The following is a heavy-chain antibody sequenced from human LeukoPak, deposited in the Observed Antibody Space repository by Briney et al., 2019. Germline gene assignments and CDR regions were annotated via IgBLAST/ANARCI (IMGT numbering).Heavy chain of an antibody. CDR3: AREIRDRDAFDI. CDR1: GFTFSTYW. D-gene: IGHD2-15*01. Sequence: GGSLRLSCAASGFTFSTYWMHWVRQAPGKGLVWVSRIYIDGSNTAYADPVKGRFTISRDNAKNTLYLQMNSLRAEDTAVYYCAREIRDRDAFDIWGQGTMVTVSS. CDR2: IYIDGSNT. V-gene: IGHV3-74*01. J-gene: IGHJ3*02.